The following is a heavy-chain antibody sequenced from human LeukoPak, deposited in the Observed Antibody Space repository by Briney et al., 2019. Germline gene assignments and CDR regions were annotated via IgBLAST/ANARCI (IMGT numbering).Heavy chain of an antibody. Sequence: ASMKVSCKASGYTFTSYGISWVRQAPGQGLEWMGWISANNGNTIYAQKLQGRVTMTTDTSTSTAYMELRSLRSDDTAVYYCARDLLAMIPSFSAEYWGQGTLVTVSS. CDR2: ISANNGNT. J-gene: IGHJ4*02. CDR1: GYTFTSYG. D-gene: IGHD5-12*01. V-gene: IGHV1-18*01. CDR3: ARDLLAMIPSFSAEY.